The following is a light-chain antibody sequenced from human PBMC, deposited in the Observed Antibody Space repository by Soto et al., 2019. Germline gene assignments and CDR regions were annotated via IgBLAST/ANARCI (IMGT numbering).Light chain of an antibody. J-gene: IGKJ1*01. Sequence: EILMTQSPGTLSVSPGERATLSCRASQSIGNNLAWYQQKPGQTPRLLVFDASTRATGFPPRFSGSGSGTGFTLTISSLQSEDFALYYCQQYNNWPRTFGQGTKVDI. CDR3: QQYNNWPRT. V-gene: IGKV3-15*01. CDR1: QSIGNN. CDR2: DAS.